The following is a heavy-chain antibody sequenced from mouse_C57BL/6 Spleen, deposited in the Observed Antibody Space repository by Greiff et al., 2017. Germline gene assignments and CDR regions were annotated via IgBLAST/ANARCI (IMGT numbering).Heavy chain of an antibody. CDR1: GYTFTSYW. CDR2: IDPSDSYT. CDR3: ARGDEDFAY. V-gene: IGHV1-59*01. J-gene: IGHJ3*01. Sequence: VQLQQPGAELVRPGTSVKLSCKASGYTFTSYWMHWVKQRPGQGLEWIGVIDPSDSYTNYNQKFKGKATLTVDTSSSTAYMQLSSLTSEDSAVYYCARGDEDFAYWGQGTLVTVSA.